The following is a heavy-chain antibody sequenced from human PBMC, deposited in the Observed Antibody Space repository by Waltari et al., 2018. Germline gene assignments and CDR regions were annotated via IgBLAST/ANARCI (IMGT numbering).Heavy chain of an antibody. J-gene: IGHJ4*02. Sequence: QVQLVESGGGVVQPGRSLRLSCAASGFTFSSYDMPWIRQAPGKGLEWVAVISYDGSNKYYADSVKGRFTISRDNSKNTLYLQMNSLRAEDTAVYYCAKVVYGSGSPVDYWGQGTLVTVSS. CDR1: GFTFSSYD. CDR3: AKVVYGSGSPVDY. CDR2: ISYDGSNK. D-gene: IGHD3-10*01. V-gene: IGHV3-30*18.